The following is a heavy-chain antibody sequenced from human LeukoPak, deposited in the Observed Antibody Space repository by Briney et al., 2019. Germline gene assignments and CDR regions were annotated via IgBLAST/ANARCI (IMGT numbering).Heavy chain of an antibody. D-gene: IGHD6-19*01. Sequence: ASVKVSCKASGYTFTGYYMHWVRQAPGQGLEWMGWINPNSGGTNYTQKFQGRVTMTRDTSISTAYMELSRLRSDDTAVYYCAREAGIAVALNFDYWGQGTLVTVSS. V-gene: IGHV1-2*02. J-gene: IGHJ4*02. CDR2: INPNSGGT. CDR3: AREAGIAVALNFDY. CDR1: GYTFTGYY.